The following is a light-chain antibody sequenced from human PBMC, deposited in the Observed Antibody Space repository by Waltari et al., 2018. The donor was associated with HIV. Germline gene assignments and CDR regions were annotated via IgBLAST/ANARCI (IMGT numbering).Light chain of an antibody. CDR3: QSTDITGTYAV. V-gene: IGLV3-25*03. CDR1: ALQTQS. CDR2: KEK. Sequence: YQLTQSPSVSVSPGPTAHIHCFGVALQTQSDSWYQHKPGQAPVLLISKEKERPPGNPDRFSGSGSGTTVTLTISGVRAEDEADYYCQSTDITGTYAVFGPGTKVTVL. J-gene: IGLJ1*01.